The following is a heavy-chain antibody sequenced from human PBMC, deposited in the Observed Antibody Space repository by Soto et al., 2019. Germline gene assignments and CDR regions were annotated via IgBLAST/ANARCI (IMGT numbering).Heavy chain of an antibody. J-gene: IGHJ4*02. CDR3: GRVMIGTSRHTDSDY. V-gene: IGHV4-38-2*01. Sequence: SETLSLTCAVSNYSIRSGYYWGWIRQTPGKGLEWIGNIDYNGVTYYNPSLKSRVTVSKDTSKNQFSLKVASVTAADTAIYYCGRVMIGTSRHTDSDYWGQGTQVTSPQ. CDR1: NYSIRSGYY. D-gene: IGHD2-2*01. CDR2: IDYNGVT.